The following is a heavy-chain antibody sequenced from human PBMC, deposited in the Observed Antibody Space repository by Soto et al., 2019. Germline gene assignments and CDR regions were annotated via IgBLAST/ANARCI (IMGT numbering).Heavy chain of an antibody. CDR1: GGSISSYY. V-gene: IGHV4-59*01. CDR3: ARLRYGDYITNYYYMDV. J-gene: IGHJ6*03. CDR2: IYYSGST. Sequence: PSETLSLTCTVSGGSISSYYWSWIRQPPGKGLEWIGYIYYSGSTNYNPSHKSRDTISVDTSKNQFSLKMSSVTAADTAVYYCARLRYGDYITNYYYMDVWGKGTTVTVSS. D-gene: IGHD4-17*01.